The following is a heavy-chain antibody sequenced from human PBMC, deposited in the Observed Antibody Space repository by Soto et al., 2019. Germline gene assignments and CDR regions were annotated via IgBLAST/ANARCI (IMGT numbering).Heavy chain of an antibody. V-gene: IGHV1-69*01. CDR1: GGTFSSYA. Sequence: QVQLVQSGAEVKKPGSSVKVSCKASGGTFSSYAISWVRQAPGQGLEWMGGISPIFGTANYAQKFQGRVTITADDSTSTAYMELSSLRSEDTAVYYCARERQLVPAYYYYYCMDVWGKGTTVTVSS. CDR3: ARERQLVPAYYYYYCMDV. CDR2: ISPIFGTA. J-gene: IGHJ6*04. D-gene: IGHD6-6*01.